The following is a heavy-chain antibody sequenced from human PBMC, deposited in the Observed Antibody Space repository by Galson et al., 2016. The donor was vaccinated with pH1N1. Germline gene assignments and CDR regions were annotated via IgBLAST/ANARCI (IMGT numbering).Heavy chain of an antibody. D-gene: IGHD2-15*01. CDR3: AGYCSGGSCSGSYYYFDT. V-gene: IGHV3-11*01. CDR1: GFTFSDYY. CDR2: ISSSGNTI. J-gene: IGHJ4*02. Sequence: SLRLSCAASGFTFSDYYMSWIRQAPGKGLEWPSYISSSGNTIYYADSVKGRFTISRDNARNSLYLQMNSLRAEDTALYYCAGYCSGGSCSGSYYYFDTWGQGTLVTVSS.